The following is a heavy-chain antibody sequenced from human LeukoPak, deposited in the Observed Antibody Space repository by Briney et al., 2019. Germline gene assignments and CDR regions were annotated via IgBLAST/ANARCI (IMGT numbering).Heavy chain of an antibody. CDR2: IKQDGSEK. CDR3: ARDVEMATSRGFFDY. J-gene: IGHJ4*02. V-gene: IGHV3-7*01. CDR1: GFTFSSHG. Sequence: GGSLRLSCAASGFTFSSHGMNWVRQAPGKGLEWVANIKQDGSEKYYGDSVKGRFTISRDNGKNSLYLQMNSLRAEDTAVYYCARDVEMATSRGFFDYWGQGTLVTVSS. D-gene: IGHD5-24*01.